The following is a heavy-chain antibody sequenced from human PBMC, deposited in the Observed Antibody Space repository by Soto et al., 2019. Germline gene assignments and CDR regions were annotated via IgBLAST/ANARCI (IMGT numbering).Heavy chain of an antibody. CDR3: ARETDKAMVYFFDY. J-gene: IGHJ4*02. D-gene: IGHD5-18*01. CDR2: IYYSGST. CDR1: GGSISSGGYY. V-gene: IGHV4-31*03. Sequence: QVQLQESGPGLVKPSQTLSLTCTVSGGSISSGGYYWSWIRQHPGKGLEWIGYIYYSGSTYYKPALKSRVTISVDTSKDQSSLKLSSVTAADTPVYDCARETDKAMVYFFDYWGQGTLVTVSS.